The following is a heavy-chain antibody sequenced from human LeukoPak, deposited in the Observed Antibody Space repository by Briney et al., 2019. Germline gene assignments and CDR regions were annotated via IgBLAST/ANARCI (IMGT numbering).Heavy chain of an antibody. D-gene: IGHD3-10*01. CDR1: GFTFSSYA. CDR2: ISGSGGST. Sequence: SGGSLRLSCAASGFTFSSYAMSWVRQAPGKGLEWVSAISGSGGSTYYADSVKGRFTISRDNSKNTLYLQMNSLRAEDTAVYYCAKGSGASRPYYLDYWGRGTLVTVSS. V-gene: IGHV3-23*01. CDR3: AKGSGASRPYYLDY. J-gene: IGHJ4*02.